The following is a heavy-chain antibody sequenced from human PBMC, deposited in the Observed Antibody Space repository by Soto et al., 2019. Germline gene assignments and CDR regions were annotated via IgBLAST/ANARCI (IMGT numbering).Heavy chain of an antibody. Sequence: VQLVQSGAEVKKPGSSVKVSCKASGGTFSSYAISWVRQAPGQGLEWMGGIIPIFGTANYAQKFQGRVTITADKSTSTAYMELSSLRSEDTAVYYCARDRRKTLWFGDDGFDPWGQGTLVTVSS. CDR1: GGTFSSYA. D-gene: IGHD3-10*01. V-gene: IGHV1-69*06. J-gene: IGHJ5*02. CDR3: ARDRRKTLWFGDDGFDP. CDR2: IIPIFGTA.